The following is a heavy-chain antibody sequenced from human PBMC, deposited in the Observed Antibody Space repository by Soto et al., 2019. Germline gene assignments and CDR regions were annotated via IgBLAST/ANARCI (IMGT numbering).Heavy chain of an antibody. CDR1: GGSISSGGYS. CDR2: IYHSGST. D-gene: IGHD3-22*01. Sequence: SETLSLTCAVSGGSISSGGYSWSWIRQPPGKGLEWIGYIYHSGSTCYNPSLKSRVTISVDRSKNQFSLKLSSVTAADTAVYYCARDVYDSSGYYNWFDPWAQGTLVTVSS. CDR3: ARDVYDSSGYYNWFDP. V-gene: IGHV4-30-2*01. J-gene: IGHJ5*02.